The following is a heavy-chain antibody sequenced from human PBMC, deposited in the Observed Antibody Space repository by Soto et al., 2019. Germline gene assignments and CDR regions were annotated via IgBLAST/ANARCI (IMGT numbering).Heavy chain of an antibody. D-gene: IGHD6-19*01. J-gene: IGHJ3*02. V-gene: IGHV4-59*01. Sequence: TVSGGSISSYYWSWIRQPPGKGLEWIGYIYYSGSTNYNPSLKSRVTISVDTSKNQFSLKLSSVTAADTAVYYCARAVAGTRTDAFDIWGQGTMVTVSS. CDR1: GGSISSYY. CDR2: IYYSGST. CDR3: ARAVAGTRTDAFDI.